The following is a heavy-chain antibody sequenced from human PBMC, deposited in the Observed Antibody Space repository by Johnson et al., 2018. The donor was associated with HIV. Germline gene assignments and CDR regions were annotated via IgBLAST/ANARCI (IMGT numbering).Heavy chain of an antibody. D-gene: IGHD3-10*01. CDR3: ARGYYGSGSRVFDI. CDR1: TITLGDYY. V-gene: IGHV3-11*01. J-gene: IGHJ3*02. CDR2: ISSSGNTI. Sequence: QMLLVESGGGVVRPGGSLRLSCTASTITLGDYYISWIRQAPGKGLQWVSYISSSGNTIYYADSVKGRVTISRDNAKKSLYLEMNSLRAEDTAFYYCARGYYGSGSRVFDIWGQGT.